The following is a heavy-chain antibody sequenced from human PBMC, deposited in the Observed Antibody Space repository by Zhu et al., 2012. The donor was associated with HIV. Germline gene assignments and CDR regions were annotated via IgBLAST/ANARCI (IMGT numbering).Heavy chain of an antibody. CDR2: INSDGSST. J-gene: IGHJ6*02. D-gene: IGHD3-22*01. CDR1: GFTFSSYW. Sequence: EVQLVESGGGLVQPGGSLRLSCAASGFTFSSYWMHWVRQAPGKGLVWVSRINSDGSSTSYADSVKGRFTISRDNAKNTLYLQMNSLRAEDTAVYYCARAGEYYYDSSGYSYYYGMDVLGPRDHGHRLL. CDR3: ARAGEYYYDSSGYSYYYGMDV. V-gene: IGHV3-74*01.